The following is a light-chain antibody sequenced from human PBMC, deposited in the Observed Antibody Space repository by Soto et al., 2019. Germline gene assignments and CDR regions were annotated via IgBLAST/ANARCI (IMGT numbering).Light chain of an antibody. CDR1: SSDVGGYNY. CDR2: EVS. CDR3: ISYTSSSTWV. Sequence: QSVLTQPASVYGSPGQSITISCTGTSSDVGGYNYVSWYQQHPGKAPKLMIYEVSNRPSGVSDRFSGSRSGNTASLTISGLQAEDESDYYCISYTSSSTWVFGGGTKLTVL. V-gene: IGLV2-14*01. J-gene: IGLJ3*02.